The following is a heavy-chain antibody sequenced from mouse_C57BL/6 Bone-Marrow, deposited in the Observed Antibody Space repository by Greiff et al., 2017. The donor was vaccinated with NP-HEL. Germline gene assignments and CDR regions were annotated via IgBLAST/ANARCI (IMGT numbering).Heavy chain of an antibody. CDR3: ARGAYVGWYCEV. CDR1: GYTFTSYW. CDR2: IDPSDSYT. V-gene: IGHV1-69*01. D-gene: IGHD2-12*01. Sequence: VQLQQPGAELVMPGASVKLSCKASGYTFTSYWMHWVKQRPGQGLEWIGEIDPSDSYTNYNQKFKGKSTLTVDKSSSTAYMQLSSLTSEDSAVYYCARGAYVGWYCEVWGTGTTVTGSS. J-gene: IGHJ1*03.